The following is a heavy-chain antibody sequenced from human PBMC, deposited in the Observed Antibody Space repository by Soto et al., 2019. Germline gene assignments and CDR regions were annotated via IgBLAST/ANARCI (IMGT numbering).Heavy chain of an antibody. CDR2: IYPGDSDT. V-gene: IGHV5-51*01. CDR1: GYSFTSHW. J-gene: IGHJ6*02. D-gene: IGHD2-8*01. Sequence: GESLKLSCKGSGYSFTSHWIGWVRQMPGKGLEWMGVIYPGDSDTRYSPSFQGQVTISADKSITTLYLQMNSLKTEDTGVYYCTTGPFMSIVLMVYEDDYYDMDVWGQGTTVTVSS. CDR3: TTGPFMSIVLMVYEDDYYDMDV.